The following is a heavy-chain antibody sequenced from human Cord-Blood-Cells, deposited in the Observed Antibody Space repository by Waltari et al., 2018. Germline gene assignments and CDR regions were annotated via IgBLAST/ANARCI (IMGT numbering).Heavy chain of an antibody. Sequence: EVQLVESGGGLIQPGGSLRLSCAASGLTVSSNYMSWVRPAPGKGMECVSVIYSGGSTYYADSVKGRFTISRDNSKNTLYLQMNSLRAEDTAVYYCARSYSNYYYYGMDVWGQGTTVTVSS. D-gene: IGHD4-4*01. V-gene: IGHV3-53*01. CDR3: ARSYSNYYYYGMDV. J-gene: IGHJ6*02. CDR1: GLTVSSNY. CDR2: IYSGGST.